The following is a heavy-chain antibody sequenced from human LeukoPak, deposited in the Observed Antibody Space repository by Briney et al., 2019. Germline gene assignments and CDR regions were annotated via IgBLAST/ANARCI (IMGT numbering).Heavy chain of an antibody. CDR3: AILAVQLAFDY. D-gene: IGHD3-10*01. V-gene: IGHV4-34*01. CDR2: INHSGST. J-gene: IGHJ4*02. Sequence: NTSETLTLPCAVYAASFSGYYWNWIRQPPGKGLEWIGEINHSGSTSYNASLKSRVTISVDTSKNQFSLKLSSVTAADTAVYYCAILAVQLAFDYWGQGALVTVSS. CDR1: AASFSGYY.